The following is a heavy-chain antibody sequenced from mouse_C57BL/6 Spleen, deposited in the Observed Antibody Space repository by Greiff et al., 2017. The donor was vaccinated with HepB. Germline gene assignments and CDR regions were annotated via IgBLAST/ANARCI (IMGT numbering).Heavy chain of an antibody. V-gene: IGHV5-17*01. CDR2: ISSGSSTI. D-gene: IGHD2-4*01. J-gene: IGHJ4*01. CDR1: GFTFSDYG. CDR3: ARPSDYDYAMDY. Sequence: EVKVEESGGGLVKPGGSLKLSCAASGFTFSDYGMHWVRQAPEKGLKWVAYISSGSSTIYYADTVKGRFTISRDNAKNTLFLQMTSLRSEDTAMYYCARPSDYDYAMDYWGQGTSVTVSS.